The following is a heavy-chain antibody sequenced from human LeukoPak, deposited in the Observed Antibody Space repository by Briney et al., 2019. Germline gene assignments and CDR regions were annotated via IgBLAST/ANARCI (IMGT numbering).Heavy chain of an antibody. Sequence: SSVKVSCKASGGTFSSYAISWVRQAPGQGLEWMGGIIPIFGTANYAQKFQGRVTITADESTSTAYMELSGLRSEDTAVYYCARSPGYCSGGSCLRFDPWGQGTLVTVSS. CDR1: GGTFSSYA. J-gene: IGHJ5*02. V-gene: IGHV1-69*01. CDR2: IIPIFGTA. CDR3: ARSPGYCSGGSCLRFDP. D-gene: IGHD2-15*01.